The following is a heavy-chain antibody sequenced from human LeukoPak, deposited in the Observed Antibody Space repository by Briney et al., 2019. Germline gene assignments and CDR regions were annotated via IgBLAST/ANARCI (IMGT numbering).Heavy chain of an antibody. CDR3: AGGADYYYYYGMDV. CDR2: IIPIFGTA. CDR1: GGTFSSYA. V-gene: IGHV1-69*13. Sequence: ASVKVSCKASGGTFSSYAISWVRQAPGQGLEWMGGIIPIFGTANYAQKFQGRVTITADESTSTAYMELSSLRSEDTAVYYCAGGADYYYYYGMDVWGQGTTVTVSS. J-gene: IGHJ6*02. D-gene: IGHD3-16*01.